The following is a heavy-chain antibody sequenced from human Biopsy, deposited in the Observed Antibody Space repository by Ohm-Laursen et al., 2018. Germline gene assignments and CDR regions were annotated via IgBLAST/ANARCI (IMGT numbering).Heavy chain of an antibody. Sequence: SLRLSCAASGFSFNSYSMNWVRQAPGKGLEWVSSITRESASIHYADSMKGRFTISRDNAKNSLYLEMSSLRAEDTALHYCARDASPWGSGAVFDVWGQGTMVTVSS. D-gene: IGHD3-16*01. CDR1: GFSFNSYS. J-gene: IGHJ3*01. CDR3: ARDASPWGSGAVFDV. CDR2: ITRESASI. V-gene: IGHV3-21*06.